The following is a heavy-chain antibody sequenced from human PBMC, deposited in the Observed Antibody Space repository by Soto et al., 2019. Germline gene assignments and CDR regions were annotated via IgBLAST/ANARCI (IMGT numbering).Heavy chain of an antibody. Sequence: EVQLLQSGGGLEQPGGSRRLSVQASEFTLTGYAMTWVPQAPGKGLEWVSTISGSGDSTYYADSVKGRFTISRDKSKNTLYLQMNSLRVEDTAVYYCAKGAWELLDYWGQGTLVTVSS. CDR2: ISGSGDST. CDR3: AKGAWELLDY. V-gene: IGHV3-23*01. D-gene: IGHD1-26*01. J-gene: IGHJ4*02. CDR1: EFTLTGYA.